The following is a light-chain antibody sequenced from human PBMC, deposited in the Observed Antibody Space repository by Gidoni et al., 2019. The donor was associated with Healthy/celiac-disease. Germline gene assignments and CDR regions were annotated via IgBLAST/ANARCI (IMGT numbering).Light chain of an antibody. CDR2: AAS. CDR1: QSISSS. J-gene: IGKJ4*01. V-gene: IGKV1-39*01. CDR3: QQSYSTPQLT. Sequence: IQMTQSPSSLSASVGDRVTITCRASQSISSSLNWYQQKPGKAPKLLIYAASSLQSGVPSRFSGSGSGTDFTLTISSLQPEDFATYYCQQSYSTPQLTFGGGTKVEIK.